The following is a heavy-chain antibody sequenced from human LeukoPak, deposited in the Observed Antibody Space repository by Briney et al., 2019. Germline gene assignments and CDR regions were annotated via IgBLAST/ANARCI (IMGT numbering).Heavy chain of an antibody. Sequence: GGSLRLSCAASGFTFDDYAMHWVRQAPGKGLEWVSGISWNSGSIGYADSVKGRFTISRDNAKNSLYLQMNSLRAEDTALHYCAKVSYGYHSRSWAGNNFDYWGQGTLVTVSS. J-gene: IGHJ4*02. CDR3: AKVSYGYHSRSWAGNNFDY. V-gene: IGHV3-9*01. CDR1: GFTFDDYA. CDR2: ISWNSGSI. D-gene: IGHD5-18*01.